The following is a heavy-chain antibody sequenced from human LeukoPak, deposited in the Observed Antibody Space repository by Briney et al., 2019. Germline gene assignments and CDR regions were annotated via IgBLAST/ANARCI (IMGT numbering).Heavy chain of an antibody. CDR3: ARSGGLINYYYMDV. CDR1: GGSISSYY. J-gene: IGHJ6*03. Sequence: NPSETLSLTCTVSGGSISSYYWSWIRQPPGKGLEWIGYIYYSGSTNYNPSLKSRVAISVDTSKNQFSLKMTSVTAADTAVYYCARSGGLINYYYMDVWGKGTTVTVSS. D-gene: IGHD2-15*01. V-gene: IGHV4-59*01. CDR2: IYYSGST.